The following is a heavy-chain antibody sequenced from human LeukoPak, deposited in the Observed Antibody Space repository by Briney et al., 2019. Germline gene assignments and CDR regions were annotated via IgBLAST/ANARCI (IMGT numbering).Heavy chain of an antibody. CDR2: IYYSGST. D-gene: IGHD3-22*01. CDR1: GGSISSSSHY. Sequence: SETLSLTCTVSGGSISSSSHYWGWIRQPPGKGLEWIGSIYYSGSTFYNPSLKSRVTISVDTSKNQFSLTLSSVAAADTAVFYCARLHRGDSSGSYYFGYWGQGTLVTVSS. CDR3: ARLHRGDSSGSYYFGY. J-gene: IGHJ4*02. V-gene: IGHV4-39*01.